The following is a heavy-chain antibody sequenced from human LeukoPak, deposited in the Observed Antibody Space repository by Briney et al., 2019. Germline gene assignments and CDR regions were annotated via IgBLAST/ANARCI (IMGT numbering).Heavy chain of an antibody. CDR2: IISSGSTI. J-gene: IGHJ3*02. D-gene: IGHD1-26*01. V-gene: IGHV3-48*03. CDR3: ARDPTSSWETAFDI. CDR1: GFTFSSYE. Sequence: GGSLRLSCAASGFTFSSYEMNWVRQAPGKGLGWVSYIISSGSTIYYADSVKGRFTISRDNAKNSLYLQMNSLRGEDTAVYYCARDPTSSWETAFDIWGQGTMVTVSS.